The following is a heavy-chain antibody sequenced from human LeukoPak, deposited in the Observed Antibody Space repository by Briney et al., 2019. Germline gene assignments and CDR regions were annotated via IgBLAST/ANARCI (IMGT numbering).Heavy chain of an antibody. Sequence: SETLSLTCTVSGGSISSYYWSWIRQPPGKGLEWIGYIYYSGSTNYNPSLKSRVTISVDTSKNQFSLKLSSVTAADTAVYYCARCPMTMVVTGAFDIWGQGTMVTVSS. V-gene: IGHV4-59*01. CDR1: GGSISSYY. CDR2: IYYSGST. CDR3: ARCPMTMVVTGAFDI. J-gene: IGHJ3*02. D-gene: IGHD4-23*01.